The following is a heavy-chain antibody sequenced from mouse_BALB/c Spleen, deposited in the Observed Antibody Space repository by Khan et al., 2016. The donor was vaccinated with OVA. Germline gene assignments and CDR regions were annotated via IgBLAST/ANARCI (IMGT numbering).Heavy chain of an antibody. J-gene: IGHJ3*01. Sequence: EVQLQESGPGLVKPSQSLSLTCSVTGYSITSGYFWNWIRQFPGNKLERMGYIRYDGNSNYNPSFKNRISMTRDTSTNQFFMQLNCVTPEDTATYYCGRWGGSGPAWFPYWGQGTLVTVSA. D-gene: IGHD3-1*01. CDR3: GRWGGSGPAWFPY. CDR1: GYSITSGYF. V-gene: IGHV3-6*01. CDR2: IRYDGNS.